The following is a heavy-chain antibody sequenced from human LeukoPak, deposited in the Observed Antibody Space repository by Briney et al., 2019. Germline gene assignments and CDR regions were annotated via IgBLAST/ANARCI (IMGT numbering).Heavy chain of an antibody. J-gene: IGHJ4*02. Sequence: PGRSLRLSCAASGFTFDDYAMHWVRQAPGKGLEWVSAISGSGGSTYYADSVKGRFTISRDNSKNTLYLQMNSLRAEDTAVYYCASSQYYDILTGYYAPHYYFDYWGQGTLVTVSS. CDR2: ISGSGGST. D-gene: IGHD3-9*01. CDR1: GFTFDDYA. CDR3: ASSQYYDILTGYYAPHYYFDY. V-gene: IGHV3-23*01.